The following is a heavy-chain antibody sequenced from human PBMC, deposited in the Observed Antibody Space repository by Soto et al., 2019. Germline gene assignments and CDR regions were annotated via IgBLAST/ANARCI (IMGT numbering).Heavy chain of an antibody. CDR2: IIPILGIA. V-gene: IGHV1-69*02. D-gene: IGHD4-17*01. Sequence: QVQLVQSGAEVKKPGSSVKVSCKASGGTFSSYTISWVRQAPGQGLEWMGRIIPILGIANYAQKFQGRVTITADKSTSTAYMELSSLRCEDTAVYYWARGGGDYEAAGGGYWGQGTLVTVSS. CDR1: GGTFSSYT. CDR3: ARGGGDYEAAGGGY. J-gene: IGHJ4*02.